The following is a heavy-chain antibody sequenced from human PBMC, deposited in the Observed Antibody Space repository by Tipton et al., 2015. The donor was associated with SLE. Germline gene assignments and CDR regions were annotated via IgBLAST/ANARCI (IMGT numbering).Heavy chain of an antibody. CDR3: ARDPYDSWSDYQATFDY. CDR2: IYRSGTA. CDR1: GNSIYNGFY. Sequence: TLSLTCSVSGNSIYNGFYWGWIRQSPGKGLEWIGSIYRSGTAYYNPSLKSRVTMSVDTSKNQFSLKLTSVTAADTAAYYCARDPYDSWSDYQATFDYWGQGTLATVSP. V-gene: IGHV4-38-2*02. D-gene: IGHD3-3*01. J-gene: IGHJ4*02.